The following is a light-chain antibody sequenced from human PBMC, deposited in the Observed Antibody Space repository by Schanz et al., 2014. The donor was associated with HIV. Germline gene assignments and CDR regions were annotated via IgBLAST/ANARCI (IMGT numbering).Light chain of an antibody. V-gene: IGLV2-14*03. J-gene: IGLJ2*01. Sequence: QSALTQPASVSGTPGQSITISCTGSSSDVGGYNYVSWYQQHPDKAPKLMIYDVSDRPSGVSNRFSGSKSGNTASLTISGLQADDEADYYCSSYTSSSPVVFGGGTKLTVL. CDR1: SSDVGGYNY. CDR2: DVS. CDR3: SSYTSSSPVV.